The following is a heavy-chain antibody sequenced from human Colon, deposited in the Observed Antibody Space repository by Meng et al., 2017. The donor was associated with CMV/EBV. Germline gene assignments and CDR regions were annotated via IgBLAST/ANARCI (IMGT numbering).Heavy chain of an antibody. J-gene: IGHJ4*02. CDR1: GFIFNSYR. CDR2: IGSDGSVL. CDR3: ARDKSRGFLEWLLAHFDY. V-gene: IGHV3-48*04. D-gene: IGHD3-3*01. Sequence: GGSLRLSCAASGFIFNSYRMNWVRQAPGKGLEWVSYIGSDGSVLEYADSVKGRFTISRDNAKNSLYLQLNSLRAEDTAVYYCARDKSRGFLEWLLAHFDYWGQGTLVTVSS.